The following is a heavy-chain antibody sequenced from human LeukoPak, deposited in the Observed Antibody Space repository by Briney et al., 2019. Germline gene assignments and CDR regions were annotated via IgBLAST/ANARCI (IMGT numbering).Heavy chain of an antibody. D-gene: IGHD2-15*01. V-gene: IGHV4-34*01. J-gene: IGHJ4*02. Sequence: SETLSLTCAVYGGSFSGYYWSWIRQPPGKGLEWIGEINHSGSTNYNPSLKSRVTISVDTSRNQFSLKLSSVTAADTAVYYCARAGEVVVAAAYYFDYWGQGTLVTVSS. CDR3: ARAGEVVVAAAYYFDY. CDR1: GGSFSGYY. CDR2: INHSGST.